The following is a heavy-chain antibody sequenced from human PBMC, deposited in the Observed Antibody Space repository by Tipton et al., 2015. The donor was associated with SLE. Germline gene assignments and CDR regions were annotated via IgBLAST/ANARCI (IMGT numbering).Heavy chain of an antibody. V-gene: IGHV4-39*07. Sequence: TLSLTCTVSGGSISSSSYYWGWIRQPPGKGLEWIGEINHSGSTNYNPSLKSRVTISVDTSKNQFSLKLSSVTAADTAVYYCAREFGVVMPPDIWGQGTMVTVSS. CDR2: INHSGST. J-gene: IGHJ3*02. CDR3: AREFGVVMPPDI. CDR1: GGSISSSSYY. D-gene: IGHD3-3*01.